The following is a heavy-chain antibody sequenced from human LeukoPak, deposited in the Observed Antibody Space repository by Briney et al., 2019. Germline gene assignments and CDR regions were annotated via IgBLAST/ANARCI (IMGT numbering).Heavy chain of an antibody. Sequence: SETLSLTCAVYGGSFSGYYWSWIRQPPGKGLEWIGEINHSGSTNYNPSLKSRVTISVDTSKNQFSLKLSSVTAADTAVYYCARWGSSSPRYYYYGMDVWGQGTTVTVSS. J-gene: IGHJ6*02. CDR1: GGSFSGYY. D-gene: IGHD6-6*01. V-gene: IGHV4-34*01. CDR2: INHSGST. CDR3: ARWGSSSPRYYYYGMDV.